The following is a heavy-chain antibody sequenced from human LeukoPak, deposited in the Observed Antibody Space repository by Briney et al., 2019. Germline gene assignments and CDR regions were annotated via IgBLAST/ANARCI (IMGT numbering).Heavy chain of an antibody. Sequence: PGGSLRLSCAASGFTFSSYAMSWVRQAPGKGLEWVSVISGSGVSTYHADSVKGRFTISRDNSKNTLYLQMNSLRAKDTAVYYCAKVQGSSWYDIFGLDVWGQGTTVTVSS. J-gene: IGHJ6*02. V-gene: IGHV3-23*01. CDR3: AKVQGSSWYDIFGLDV. CDR2: ISGSGVST. D-gene: IGHD6-13*01. CDR1: GFTFSSYA.